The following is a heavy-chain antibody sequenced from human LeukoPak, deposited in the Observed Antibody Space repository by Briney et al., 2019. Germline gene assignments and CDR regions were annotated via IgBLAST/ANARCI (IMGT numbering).Heavy chain of an antibody. Sequence: ASVKVSCKASGYTFTGYYMHWVRQAPGQGLEWMGRINPNSGGTNYAQKFQGRVTMTRDTSISTAYMELSRLRSDDAAVYYCARDRVGVYGSGSYFHDYWSQGTLVTVSS. CDR3: ARDRVGVYGSGSYFHDY. CDR2: INPNSGGT. D-gene: IGHD3-10*01. CDR1: GYTFTGYY. J-gene: IGHJ4*02. V-gene: IGHV1-2*06.